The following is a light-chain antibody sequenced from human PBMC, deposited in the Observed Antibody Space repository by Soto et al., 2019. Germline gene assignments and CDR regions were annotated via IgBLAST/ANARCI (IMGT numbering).Light chain of an antibody. CDR3: QQYGSSPAT. J-gene: IGKJ4*01. CDR2: GGS. Sequence: EIVLTQSPGTLSLSPGERATLSCRARQSISSSYFAWYQQKPGQAPRLLIYGGSSRATGIPDRFSGSGSGTDFTLTISRLEPEDIAVYYCQQYGSSPATFGGGTKVEIK. CDR1: QSISSSY. V-gene: IGKV3-20*01.